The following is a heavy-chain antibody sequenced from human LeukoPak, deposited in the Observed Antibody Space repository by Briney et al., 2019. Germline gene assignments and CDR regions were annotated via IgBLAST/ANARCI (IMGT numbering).Heavy chain of an antibody. D-gene: IGHD3-22*01. J-gene: IGHJ4*02. V-gene: IGHV3-23*01. CDR3: AKDRSMIVVVILDY. Sequence: GVSLRLSCAASGFTFSSYAMSWVRQAPGKGLEWVSAISGSGGSTYYADSVKGRFTISRDNSKNTLYLQMNSLRAEDTAVYYCAKDRSMIVVVILDYWGQGTLVTVSS. CDR1: GFTFSSYA. CDR2: ISGSGGST.